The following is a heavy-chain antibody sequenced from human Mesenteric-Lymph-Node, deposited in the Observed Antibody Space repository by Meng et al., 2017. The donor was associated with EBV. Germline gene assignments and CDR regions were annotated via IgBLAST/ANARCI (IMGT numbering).Heavy chain of an antibody. D-gene: IGHD4-17*01. CDR3: ARSFNGDWPFFDL. CDR2: IYHSGPS. CDR1: GDSVSNGDYS. Sequence: QGHLQESGPGLVEPSPTLSLTCAVSGDSVSNGDYSWSWIRQPSGKGLEWIGHIYHSGPSYYNPSLRSRVSISLDRAKNEFSLMLNSVTAADTAFYYCARSFNGDWPFFDLWGRGTLVTASS. V-gene: IGHV4-30-2*01. J-gene: IGHJ2*01.